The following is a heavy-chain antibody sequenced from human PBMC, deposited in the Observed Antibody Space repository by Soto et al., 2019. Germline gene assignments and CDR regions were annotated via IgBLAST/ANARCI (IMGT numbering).Heavy chain of an antibody. Sequence: ASVKVSCKASGYTFTSYYMHWVRQAPGQGLEWMGIINPSGGSTSYAQKFQGRVTMTRDTSTSTVYMELSSLRSEDTAVYYCARDIETRITIFGVVPNYGMDVWGQGTTVTVSS. J-gene: IGHJ6*02. CDR2: INPSGGST. V-gene: IGHV1-46*01. CDR3: ARDIETRITIFGVVPNYGMDV. CDR1: GYTFTSYY. D-gene: IGHD3-3*01.